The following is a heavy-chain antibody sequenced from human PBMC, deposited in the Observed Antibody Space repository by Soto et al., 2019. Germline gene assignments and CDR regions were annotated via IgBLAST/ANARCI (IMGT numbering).Heavy chain of an antibody. Sequence: QLQLQESGSGLVKPSQTLSLTCAVSGGSISSGGYSWSWIRQPPGKGLEWIGYIYHSGSTYYNPSLKSRVTISVDRSTNQFSLKLSSVTAADTAVYYCARGGGVYYYYYGMDVGGQVTTVTVSS. CDR3: ARGGGVYYYYYGMDV. CDR2: IYHSGST. V-gene: IGHV4-30-2*01. CDR1: GGSISSGGYS. D-gene: IGHD2-8*02. J-gene: IGHJ6*02.